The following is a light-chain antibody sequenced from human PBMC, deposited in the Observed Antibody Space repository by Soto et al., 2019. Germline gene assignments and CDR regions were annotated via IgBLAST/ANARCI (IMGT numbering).Light chain of an antibody. J-gene: IGLJ2*01. Sequence: SYVLTQRTSVSVAPEKTASITCGGDNIGDKAVHCYQHRPGQAPVLVIYYDFERPSGIHERFSGTNSGDTATLTISRVEAGDEADYYCQVWDTTNDHPIFGGGTKLTVL. CDR1: NIGDKA. CDR2: YDF. CDR3: QVWDTTNDHPI. V-gene: IGLV3-21*04.